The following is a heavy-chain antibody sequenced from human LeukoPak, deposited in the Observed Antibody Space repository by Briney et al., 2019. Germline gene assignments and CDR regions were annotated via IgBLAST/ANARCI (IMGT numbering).Heavy chain of an antibody. Sequence: GGSRRLSCAASGFPFSGSGMHWVRQAPGKGLEWVAVIWYDGSHQYYADSVKGRFTISRDNSKNTLDLQMNSLRVEDTAVYFCAKDKDTPATAQPQRGYFESWGQGTLVTVSS. CDR1: GFPFSGSG. V-gene: IGHV3-33*06. CDR2: IWYDGSHQ. D-gene: IGHD2-15*01. CDR3: AKDKDTPATAQPQRGYFES. J-gene: IGHJ4*02.